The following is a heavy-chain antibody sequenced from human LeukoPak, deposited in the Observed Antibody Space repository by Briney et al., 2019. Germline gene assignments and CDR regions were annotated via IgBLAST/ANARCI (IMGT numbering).Heavy chain of an antibody. CDR3: AGYNWGNWMDA. D-gene: IGHD7-27*01. V-gene: IGHV3-74*01. CDR1: RFIFSTSW. CDR2: IGPDGTDT. J-gene: IGHJ5*02. Sequence: QPGGSLRLSCAASRFIFSTSWMYWVRQAPGKGLVWVSRIGPDGTDTRYADPVKGRFTISRDNAENTLYLQMNSLRAEDTAVYYCAGYNWGNWMDAWGQGTLVTVSS.